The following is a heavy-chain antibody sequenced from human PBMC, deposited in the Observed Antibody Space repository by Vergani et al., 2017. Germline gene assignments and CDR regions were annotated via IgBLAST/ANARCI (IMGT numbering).Heavy chain of an antibody. V-gene: IGHV3-21*01. D-gene: IGHD3-3*01. J-gene: IGHJ3*02. Sequence: EVQLVESGGGLVKPGGSLRLSCAASGFTFSSYSMNWVRQAPGKGLEWVSSISSSSSYIYYADSVKGRFTISRDNAKNSLYLQTNSLRAEDTAVYYCAREANLRFLEWLLSDAFDIWGQGTMVTVSS. CDR3: AREANLRFLEWLLSDAFDI. CDR1: GFTFSSYS. CDR2: ISSSSSYI.